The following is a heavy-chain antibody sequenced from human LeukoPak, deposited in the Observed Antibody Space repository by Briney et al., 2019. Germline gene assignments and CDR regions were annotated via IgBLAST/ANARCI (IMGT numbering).Heavy chain of an antibody. V-gene: IGHV4-34*01. CDR3: ARRFGPGSGALYYYYSYYMYV. D-gene: IGHD3-3*01. Sequence: PSETLSLTCAVYGGSFSGYYWSWIRQPPGKGLEWIGEINHSGSTDYNPSLKSRVPISVDTSKNQFSLRLSALAAADTALYYGARRFGPGSGALYYYYSYYMYVWGKGTTVT. J-gene: IGHJ6*03. CDR1: GGSFSGYY. CDR2: INHSGST.